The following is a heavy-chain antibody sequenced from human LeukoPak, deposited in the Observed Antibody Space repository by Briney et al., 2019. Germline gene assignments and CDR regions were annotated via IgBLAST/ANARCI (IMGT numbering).Heavy chain of an antibody. J-gene: IGHJ4*02. CDR3: ARNRGDPSYFDY. D-gene: IGHD4-17*01. CDR2: ISTSSSYI. Sequence: PGGSLRLSCTASGFTFNGYSMNWVRQAPGKGLEWVSSISTSSSYIYYADSVKGRFTISRNNTKNSLYLQMNSLRAEDTAVYYCARNRGDPSYFDYWGQGTLVTVSS. V-gene: IGHV3-21*01. CDR1: GFTFNGYS.